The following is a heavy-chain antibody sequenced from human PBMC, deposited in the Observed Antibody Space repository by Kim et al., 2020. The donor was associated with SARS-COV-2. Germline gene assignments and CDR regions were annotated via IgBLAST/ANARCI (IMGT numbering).Heavy chain of an antibody. CDR1: GFTFSNTW. Sequence: GGSLRLSCAVSGFTFSNTWMSWVRQAPGKGLEWVGRIKRKIDGGATDYAAPVKGRFTISRDDSKNTLYLQMNSLKTEDTAVYYCTTDASKAAFHIWGQGTMVTVSS. V-gene: IGHV3-15*01. CDR3: TTDASKAAFHI. J-gene: IGHJ3*02. CDR2: IKRKIDGGAT.